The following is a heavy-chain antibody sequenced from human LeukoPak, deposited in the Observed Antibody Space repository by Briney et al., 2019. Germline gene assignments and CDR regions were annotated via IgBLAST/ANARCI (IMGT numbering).Heavy chain of an antibody. J-gene: IGHJ4*02. CDR1: GGTFSSYA. D-gene: IGHD3-3*01. CDR3: ATSFWSGYRYFDY. V-gene: IGHV1-69*13. CDR2: IIPIFGTA. Sequence: SVKVSCKASGGTFSSYAISWVRQAPGQGLEWMGGIIPIFGTANYAQKFQGRVTITADESTSTAYMELSSLRSEDTAVYCCATSFWSGYRYFDYWGQGTLVTVSS.